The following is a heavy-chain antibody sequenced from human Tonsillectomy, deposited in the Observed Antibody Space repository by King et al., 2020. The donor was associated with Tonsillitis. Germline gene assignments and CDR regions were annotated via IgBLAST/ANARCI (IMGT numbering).Heavy chain of an antibody. Sequence: VQLVESGGGLVQPGGSLRLSCAASGFTVSSNYMSWVRQAPGKGLEWVSVIYSDAGTYYADSVKGRFTISRHNSKNTLYLQMNSLRAEDTAVYYCAMISSSSSPYYYYAMDVWGQGTTVTVSS. V-gene: IGHV3-53*04. J-gene: IGHJ6*02. CDR2: IYSDAGT. CDR3: AMISSSSSPYYYYAMDV. D-gene: IGHD6-6*01. CDR1: GFTVSSNY.